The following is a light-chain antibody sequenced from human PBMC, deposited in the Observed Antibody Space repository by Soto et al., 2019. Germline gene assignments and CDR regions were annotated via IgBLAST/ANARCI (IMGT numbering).Light chain of an antibody. CDR1: QAISSW. CDR3: QQPNSFPLT. J-gene: IGKJ4*01. V-gene: IGKV1-12*01. Sequence: DIQLTQSPSSVSAFVGDRVTITCRASQAISSWLAWYQQKPGRAPKLLIYAVSRLQRGVPSRFSGSGSGTEFTLTISSLQPEDFATYYGQQPNSFPLTFGGGTKVEIK. CDR2: AVS.